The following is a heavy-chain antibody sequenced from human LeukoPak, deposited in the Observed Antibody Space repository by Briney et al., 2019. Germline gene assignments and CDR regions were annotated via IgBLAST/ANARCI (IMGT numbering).Heavy chain of an antibody. CDR2: INHNGST. V-gene: IGHV4-34*01. D-gene: IGHD6-13*01. CDR3: ARGTRESSSWYEY. J-gene: IGHJ4*02. Sequence: SETLSLTCAVYGGSFSGYYWSWIRQPPGKGLEWIGEINHNGSTNYNPSLKSRVTISVDTSKNQFSLKLSSVTAADTAVYYCARGTRESSSWYEYWGQGTLVTVSS. CDR1: GGSFSGYY.